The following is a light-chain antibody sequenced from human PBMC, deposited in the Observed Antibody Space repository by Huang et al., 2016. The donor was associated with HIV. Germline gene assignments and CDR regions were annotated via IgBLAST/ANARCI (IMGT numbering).Light chain of an antibody. J-gene: IGKJ5*01. V-gene: IGKV1D-13*01. CDR2: AES. CDR1: QDISTS. Sequence: AVQLTQFPSSLSASVGDRVVITCRASQDISTSLAWYQQKPGMAPKLLISAESKLQTGVSTRFSGDSAGSYFTLSITNVQPEDVATYYCQQLHDYPVTFGRGTRLDIK. CDR3: QQLHDYPVT.